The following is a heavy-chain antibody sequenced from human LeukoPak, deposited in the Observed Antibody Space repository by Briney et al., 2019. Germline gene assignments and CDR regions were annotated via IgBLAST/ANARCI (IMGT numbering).Heavy chain of an antibody. Sequence: GGPLRLSCAASGFTFGSFWMSWVRQAPGKGLEWVANIKQDGSEKYYVDSVKGRFTISRDNAKNSLYLQMNSLRAEDTAVYYCVVVITLFDYWGQGTLVTVSS. CDR2: IKQDGSEK. CDR1: GFTFGSFW. D-gene: IGHD3-22*01. CDR3: VVVITLFDY. V-gene: IGHV3-7*01. J-gene: IGHJ4*02.